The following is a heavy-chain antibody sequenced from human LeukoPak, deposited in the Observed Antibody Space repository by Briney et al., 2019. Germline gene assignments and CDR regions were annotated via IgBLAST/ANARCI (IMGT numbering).Heavy chain of an antibody. CDR1: GGTSSSYA. CDR2: IIPIFGTA. CDR3: ASLKGLFDYFDY. J-gene: IGHJ4*02. Sequence: SVKVSCKASGGTSSSYAISWVRQAPGQGLEWMGGIIPIFGTANYAQKFQGRVTITADESTSTAYMELSSLRSEDTAVYYCASLKGLFDYFDYWGQGILVTVYS. V-gene: IGHV1-69*13. D-gene: IGHD3-22*01.